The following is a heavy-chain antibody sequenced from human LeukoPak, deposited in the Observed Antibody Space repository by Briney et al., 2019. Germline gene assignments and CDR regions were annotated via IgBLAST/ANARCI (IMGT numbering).Heavy chain of an antibody. CDR3: AREVRYYYYYMDV. CDR1: GFTFSSYW. V-gene: IGHV3-7*01. CDR2: IKQDGSEK. D-gene: IGHD3-10*01. J-gene: IGHJ6*03. Sequence: GGSLRLSCAASGFTFSSYWMIWVRQAPGKGREWGANIKQDGSEKYNVDSVKGRFTISRDNAKNSLYLQMNSLRAEDTAVYYCAREVRYYYYYMDVWGKGTTVTVSS.